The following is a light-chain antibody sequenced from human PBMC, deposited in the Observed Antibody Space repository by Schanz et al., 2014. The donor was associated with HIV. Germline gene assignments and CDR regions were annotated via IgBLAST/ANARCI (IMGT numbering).Light chain of an antibody. Sequence: QAVVTQEPSFSVSPGETVTLTCGLNSGSVSTNYYPSWYQQTPGQAPRTLIYNTNIRSSGVPDRFSGSILGNKAALTITGAQVDDESDYYCVLYVDTGSVVFGGGTKLTVL. CDR2: NTN. CDR1: SGSVSTNYY. CDR3: VLYVDTGSVV. V-gene: IGLV8-61*01. J-gene: IGLJ2*01.